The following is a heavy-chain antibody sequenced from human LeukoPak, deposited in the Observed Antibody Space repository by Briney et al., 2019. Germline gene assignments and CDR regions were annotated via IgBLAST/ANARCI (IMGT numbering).Heavy chain of an antibody. Sequence: GGSLRLSCAASRLTFSSYSMNWVRQAPGKGLEWISYISSGSSTIYYADSVKGRFTISRDNAKNSLYLQMNSLRAEDTAVYYCARGYYYGSGAGRRTYYHYYYMDVWGKGTTVTVSS. CDR1: RLTFSSYS. CDR2: ISSGSSTI. V-gene: IGHV3-48*01. D-gene: IGHD3-10*01. CDR3: ARGYYYGSGAGRRTYYHYYYMDV. J-gene: IGHJ6*03.